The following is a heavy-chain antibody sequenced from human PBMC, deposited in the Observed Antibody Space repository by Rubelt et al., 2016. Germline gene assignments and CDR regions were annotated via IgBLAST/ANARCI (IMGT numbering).Heavy chain of an antibody. V-gene: IGHV4-59*06. J-gene: IGHJ4*02. CDR1: GGSISSYY. CDR2: IYYSGST. CDR3: ARLQRWLQFLDY. Sequence: QVQLQESGPGLVKPSETLSLTCTVSGGSISSYYWSWIRQHPGKGLEWIGYIYYSGSTYYNPSLKSRVTISVDTSKNQFSLKLSSVTAADTAVYYCARLQRWLQFLDYWGQGTLVTVSS. D-gene: IGHD5-24*01.